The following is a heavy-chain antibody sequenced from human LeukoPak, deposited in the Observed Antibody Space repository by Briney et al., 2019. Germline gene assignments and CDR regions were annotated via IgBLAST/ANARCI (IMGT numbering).Heavy chain of an antibody. V-gene: IGHV1-8*02. Sequence: ASVKVSCKASGGTFSSYAISWVRQAPGQGLEWMGWINPNSGGTSYAQKFQGRVTMTRDMSTSTVYMELSSLRSEDTAVYYCARDRRGWTTENFDYWGQGTLVTVSS. J-gene: IGHJ4*02. D-gene: IGHD3/OR15-3a*01. CDR3: ARDRRGWTTENFDY. CDR2: INPNSGGT. CDR1: GGTFSSYA.